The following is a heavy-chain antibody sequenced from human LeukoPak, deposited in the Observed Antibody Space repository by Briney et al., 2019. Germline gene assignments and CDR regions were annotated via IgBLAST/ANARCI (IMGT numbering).Heavy chain of an antibody. J-gene: IGHJ5*02. CDR1: GGSISSSSYY. CDR2: IYYSGST. Sequence: SETLSLTCTVSGGSISSSSYYWGWIRQPPGKGLEWIGSIYYSGSTNYNPSLKSRVTISVDTSKNQFSLKLSSVTAADTAVYYCAYWLSTVGWFDPWGQGTLVTVSS. V-gene: IGHV4-39*07. CDR3: AYWLSTVGWFDP. D-gene: IGHD3-9*01.